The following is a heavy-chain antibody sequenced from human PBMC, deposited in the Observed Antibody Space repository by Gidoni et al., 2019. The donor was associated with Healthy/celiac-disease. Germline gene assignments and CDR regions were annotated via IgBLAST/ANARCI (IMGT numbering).Heavy chain of an antibody. J-gene: IGHJ5*02. CDR3: ARDVSLGYSYGSDDHNWFDP. CDR1: GYTCTSYG. Sequence: HVQLVQSGAEVKKPGASVKVSCKASGYTCTSYGISWVRQAPGQGLEWMGWISAYNGNTNYAQKLQGRVTMTTDTSTSTAYMELRSLRSDDTAVYYCARDVSLGYSYGSDDHNWFDPWGQGTLVTVSS. D-gene: IGHD5-18*01. CDR2: ISAYNGNT. V-gene: IGHV1-18*04.